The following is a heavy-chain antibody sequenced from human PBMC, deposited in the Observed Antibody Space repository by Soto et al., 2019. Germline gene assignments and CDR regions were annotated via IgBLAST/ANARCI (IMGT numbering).Heavy chain of an antibody. CDR2: MNPNSGNT. CDR3: ASIYCTNGVCYNY. V-gene: IGHV1-8*01. J-gene: IGHJ4*02. Sequence: GASVKVSCKASGYTFTSYDINWVRQATGQGLEWMGWMNPNSGNTGYAQKFQGRVTMTRNTSISTAYMELSSLRSEDTAVYYCASIYCTNGVCYNYWGQGTLVTVSS. D-gene: IGHD2-8*01. CDR1: GYTFTSYD.